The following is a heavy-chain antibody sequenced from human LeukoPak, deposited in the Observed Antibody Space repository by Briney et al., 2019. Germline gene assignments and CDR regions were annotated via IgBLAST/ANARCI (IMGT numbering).Heavy chain of an antibody. Sequence: ASVKVSCKASGYTFTVYYMHWVRQAPGKGLEWMGRINHNSGDTKYAQNFQGRVTMTRDTSIDPAYVELSRLRSDDTAVYYCARVGFERPRSSVTVVRGVIRPNAFDLWGQGTTVTVSS. CDR2: INHNSGDT. D-gene: IGHD3-10*01. V-gene: IGHV1-2*02. CDR1: GYTFTVYY. J-gene: IGHJ3*01. CDR3: ARVGFERPRSSVTVVRGVIRPNAFDL.